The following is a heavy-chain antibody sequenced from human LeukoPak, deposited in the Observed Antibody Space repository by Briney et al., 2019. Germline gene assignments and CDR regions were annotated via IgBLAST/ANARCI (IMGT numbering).Heavy chain of an antibody. D-gene: IGHD6-6*01. CDR1: GGSISSGGYY. CDR3: ASARPSGFDY. V-gene: IGHV4-30-2*01. J-gene: IGHJ4*02. CDR2: IYHSGST. Sequence: SETLSLTCTVSGGSISSGGYYWSWIRQPPGKGLEWIGYIYHSGSTYYNPSLKSRVTISVDRSKNQFSLKLSSVTAADTAVYYCASARPSGFDYWGQGTLVTVSS.